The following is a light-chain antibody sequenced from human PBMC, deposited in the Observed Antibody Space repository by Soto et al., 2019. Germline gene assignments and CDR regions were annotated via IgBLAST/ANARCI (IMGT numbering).Light chain of an antibody. CDR2: DAS. CDR1: QSVSNY. Sequence: EIVLTQSPATLSLSPGQRATLSCRALQSVSNYFAWYQQKPGQAPRLLIYDASTRATGIPARFSGSGSGTDFTLTISSLEPEDFAVYYCQQRSNWPPTWTFGQGTKVEIK. CDR3: QQRSNWPPTWT. J-gene: IGKJ1*01. V-gene: IGKV3-11*01.